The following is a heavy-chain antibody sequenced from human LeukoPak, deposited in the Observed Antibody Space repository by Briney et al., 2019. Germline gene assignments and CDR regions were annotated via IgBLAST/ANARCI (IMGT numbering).Heavy chain of an antibody. D-gene: IGHD2-21*01. J-gene: IGHJ4*02. CDR2: ISGSGGST. Sequence: GGSLRPSCAASGFTFSSSAMRWVRQTPGKGLEWVSSISGSGGSTYYADSVKGRFTISRDNSKNTVYLQMNSLRAEDTAVYYCAKGNPLFYFDYWGQGTLVTVSS. CDR3: AKGNPLFYFDY. V-gene: IGHV3-23*01. CDR1: GFTFSSSA.